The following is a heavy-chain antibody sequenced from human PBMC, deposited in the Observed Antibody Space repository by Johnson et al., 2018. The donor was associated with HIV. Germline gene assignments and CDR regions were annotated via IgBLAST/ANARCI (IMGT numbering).Heavy chain of an antibody. Sequence: QVQLVESGGGVVQPGRSLRLSCAASGFTFSSYAMHWVRQAPAKGLEWVAAISYDGSDKDHADSVKGRFTISRDNSRNTLYLQMNSLRPEDTAVYYCASGDDDGFWGRGTLVTVSS. J-gene: IGHJ4*03. CDR2: ISYDGSDK. D-gene: IGHD5-12*01. CDR3: ASGDDDGF. CDR1: GFTFSSYA. V-gene: IGHV3-30*04.